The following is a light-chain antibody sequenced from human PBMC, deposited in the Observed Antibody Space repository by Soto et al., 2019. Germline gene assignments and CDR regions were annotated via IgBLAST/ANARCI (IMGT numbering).Light chain of an antibody. Sequence: QPVLTRLAYVTRSPGDSISIFCTGTTSHVGTYDCVSWYQQHPGKAAKLMIYEVWKRPSGVSSRFSGSKSGNTASLTISGLQAYDEADSYCCSYTGRSVLYGFGTGTKVTVL. CDR2: EVW. J-gene: IGLJ1*01. CDR3: CSYTGRSVLYG. CDR1: TSHVGTYDC. V-gene: IGLV2-23*02.